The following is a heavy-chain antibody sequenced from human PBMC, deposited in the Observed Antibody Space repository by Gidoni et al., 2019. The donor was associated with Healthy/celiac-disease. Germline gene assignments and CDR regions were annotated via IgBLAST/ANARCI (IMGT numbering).Heavy chain of an antibody. V-gene: IGHV3-15*01. CDR3: TTLNQMGLWFGELEDAFDI. CDR2: IKSKTDGGTT. D-gene: IGHD3-10*01. CDR1: GFTFSNAW. Sequence: EVQLVESGGGLVKPGGSLRLSCAASGFTFSNAWMSWVRQAPGKGLEWVGRIKSKTDGGTTDYAAPVKGRFTISRDDSKNTLYLQMNSLKTEDTAVYYCTTLNQMGLWFGELEDAFDIWGQGTMVTVSS. J-gene: IGHJ3*02.